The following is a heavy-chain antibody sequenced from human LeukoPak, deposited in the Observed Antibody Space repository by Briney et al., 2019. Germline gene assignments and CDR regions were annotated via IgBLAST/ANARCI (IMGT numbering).Heavy chain of an antibody. V-gene: IGHV4-59*08. D-gene: IGHD3-9*01. Sequence: SETLSLTCSVSAGSISTYYWTWVRQPPGKGLEWIGYIYYTGSTNYNPSLKSRVTISVDTSKNQFSLKLSSVTAADTAVYYCASRFYDILTGYYMVFDYWGQGTLVTVSS. J-gene: IGHJ4*02. CDR3: ASRFYDILTGYYMVFDY. CDR2: IYYTGST. CDR1: AGSISTYY.